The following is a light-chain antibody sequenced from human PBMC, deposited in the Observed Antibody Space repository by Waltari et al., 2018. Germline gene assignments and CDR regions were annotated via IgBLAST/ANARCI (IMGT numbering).Light chain of an antibody. CDR3: SSYTSSSSYV. CDR2: DVS. CDR1: SSYVGCYNY. V-gene: IGLV2-14*01. Sequence: QSALTQPASVSGSPGQSIPISCTGTSSYVGCYNYVSWYQQHPGKAPKLMIYDVSKRPSGVSNRFSGSKSGNTASLTISGLQAEDEADYYCSSYTSSSSYVFGTGTKVTVL. J-gene: IGLJ1*01.